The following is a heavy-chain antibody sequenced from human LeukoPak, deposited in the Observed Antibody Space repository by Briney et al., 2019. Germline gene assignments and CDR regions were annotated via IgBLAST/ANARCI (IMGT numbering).Heavy chain of an antibody. CDR2: IYYSGNT. D-gene: IGHD3-22*01. J-gene: IGHJ6*03. V-gene: IGHV4-39*01. CDR3: ARGGTMIEGYYYMDV. CDR1: GGSISSSSYH. Sequence: PSETLSLTCTVSGGSISSSSYHWGWIRQPPGKGLEWIGSIYYSGNTYYNPSLKSRVTISVDTSKNQFSLKLSSVTAADTAVYYCARGGTMIEGYYYMDVWGKGTTVTVSS.